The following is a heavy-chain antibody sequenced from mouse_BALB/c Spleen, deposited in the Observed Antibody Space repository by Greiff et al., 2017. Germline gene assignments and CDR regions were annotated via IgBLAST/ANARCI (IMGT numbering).Heavy chain of an antibody. V-gene: IGHV5-6-5*01. CDR3: ARALLRHWYFDV. CDR2: ISSGGST. CDR1: GFTFSSYA. Sequence: DVKLVESGGGLVKPGGSLKLSCAASGFTFSSYAMSWVRQTPEKRLEWVASISSGGSTYYPDSAKGRFTISRDNARNILYLQMSSLRSEDTAMYYCARALLRHWYFDVWGAGTTVTVSS. D-gene: IGHD1-2*01. J-gene: IGHJ1*01.